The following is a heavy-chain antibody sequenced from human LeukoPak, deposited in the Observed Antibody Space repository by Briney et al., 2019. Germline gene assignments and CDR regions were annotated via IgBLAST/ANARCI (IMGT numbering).Heavy chain of an antibody. CDR1: GYTFTSYD. Sequence: ASVKVSCKASGYTFTSYDINWVRQATGQGLEWMGWMNPNSGNTGYAQKFQGRVTMTRNTSISTAYMELSSLRSEDTAVYYCARGERSVDSSGPRLAYFDYWGQGTLVTVSS. D-gene: IGHD6-19*01. V-gene: IGHV1-8*01. CDR3: ARGERSVDSSGPRLAYFDY. J-gene: IGHJ4*02. CDR2: MNPNSGNT.